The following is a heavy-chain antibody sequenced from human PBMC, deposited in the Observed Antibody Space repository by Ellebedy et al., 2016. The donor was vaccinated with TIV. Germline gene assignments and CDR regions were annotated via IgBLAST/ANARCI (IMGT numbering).Heavy chain of an antibody. CDR1: GYTFTSYD. Sequence: ASVKVSCKASGYTFTSYDINWVRQAPGEGLEWLGIINPSSGSTSYAQKFQGRVTMTRDTSTSTVYMELSSLRSEDTAVYYCARGREWELLGFIPYWGQGTLVTVSS. J-gene: IGHJ4*02. V-gene: IGHV1-46*01. CDR3: ARGREWELLGFIPY. CDR2: INPSSGST. D-gene: IGHD1-26*01.